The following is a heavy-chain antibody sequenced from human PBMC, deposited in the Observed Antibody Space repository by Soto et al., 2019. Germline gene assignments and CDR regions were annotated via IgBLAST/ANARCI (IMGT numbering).Heavy chain of an antibody. Sequence: VSVMVPSNASGDTFTGYCMHWVRQPPGQGLERMEWINPNGALTKYAQKFQGRVPMTRETSISGAYMDMSRLRSDDTAVYYCARYYCSGTSCYFDYW. D-gene: IGHD2-2*01. J-gene: IGHJ4*03. CDR1: GDTFTGYC. V-gene: IGHV1-2*02. CDR2: INPNGALT. CDR3: ARYYCSGTSCYFDY.